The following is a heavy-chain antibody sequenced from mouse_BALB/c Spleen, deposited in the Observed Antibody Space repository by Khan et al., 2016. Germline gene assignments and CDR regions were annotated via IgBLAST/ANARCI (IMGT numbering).Heavy chain of an antibody. Sequence: QLEETGPGRVAPSQSLSITCTVAGCSLIGYGVNWVRQPPGKGLEWLGMIWGEGSTDDNSARKSLLTTTKDNSKIQFFFKINSLQTGDTARYYCARVWRDYWGQGTSGTVSS. CDR3: ARVWRDY. CDR2: IWGEGST. D-gene: IGHD1-1*02. CDR1: GCSLIGYG. V-gene: IGHV2-6-7*01. J-gene: IGHJ4*01.